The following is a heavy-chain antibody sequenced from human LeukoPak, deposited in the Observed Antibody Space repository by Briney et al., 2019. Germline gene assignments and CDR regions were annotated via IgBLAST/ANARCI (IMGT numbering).Heavy chain of an antibody. Sequence: GGSLRLSCAASGLTFSNYGMHSVRQGPGKGLEWVAFIRYDGSSKYYGDSVKGRFTISRDNSKNSLYLQMNSLRAEDTAVYYCAKEGEGAYFDFWSGYGGYFDYWGQGTQVTVSS. D-gene: IGHD3-3*01. CDR3: AKEGEGAYFDFWSGYGGYFDY. J-gene: IGHJ4*02. CDR1: GLTFSNYG. V-gene: IGHV3-30*02. CDR2: IRYDGSSK.